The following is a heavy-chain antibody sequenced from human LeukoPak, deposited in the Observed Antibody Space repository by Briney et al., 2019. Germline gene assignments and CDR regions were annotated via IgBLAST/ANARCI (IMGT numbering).Heavy chain of an antibody. CDR3: ARRVAVAGRYWYFDL. CDR1: GGSISSYY. V-gene: IGHV4-59*08. Sequence: NASETLSLTCAVSGGSISSYYWSWIRQPPGKGLEWIGYIYYSGSTNYNPSLKSRVTISVDTSKNQFSLKLSSVTAADTAVYYCARRVAVAGRYWYFDLWGRGTLVTVSS. J-gene: IGHJ2*01. D-gene: IGHD6-19*01. CDR2: IYYSGST.